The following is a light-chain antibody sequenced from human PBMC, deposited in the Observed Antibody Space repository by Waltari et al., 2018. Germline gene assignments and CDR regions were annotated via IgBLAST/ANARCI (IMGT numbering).Light chain of an antibody. Sequence: DIVMTQSPDSLAVSLGERATINCKSSQSLLYTSDNHNYLAWYQQKPGQPPKLLIYWASNRGAVVPDRFSGGGSVTDCTLTTTSLQADDVAVYYCQQYYGSPPITFGRGTRLEIK. V-gene: IGKV4-1*01. CDR1: QSLLYTSDNHNY. CDR2: WAS. CDR3: QQYYGSPPIT. J-gene: IGKJ5*01.